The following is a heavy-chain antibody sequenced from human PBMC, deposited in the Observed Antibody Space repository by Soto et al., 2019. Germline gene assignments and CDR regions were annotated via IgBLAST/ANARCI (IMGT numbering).Heavy chain of an antibody. CDR3: AKAIYGGNSDFGY. V-gene: IGHV3-7*05. CDR1: GFTFSSYW. Sequence: EVHLVESGGGLVQPGGSLRLSCAASGFTFSSYWMTWVRQAPGKGLEWVANIKQDGGAKYYVDSVKGRFTISRDNAKNSLYLQMNSLRVEDTAVYYCAKAIYGGNSDFGYWGQGTLVTVSS. J-gene: IGHJ4*02. CDR2: IKQDGGAK. D-gene: IGHD4-17*01.